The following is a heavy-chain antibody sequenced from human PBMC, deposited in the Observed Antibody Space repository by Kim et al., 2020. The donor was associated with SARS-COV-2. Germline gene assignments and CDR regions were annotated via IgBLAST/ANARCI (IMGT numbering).Heavy chain of an antibody. J-gene: IGHJ4*03. D-gene: IGHD6-19*01. Sequence: GGSLRLSCAASGFTFSSYGMHWVRQAPGKGLEWVAVIWYDGSNKYYADSVKGRFTISRDNSKNTLYLQMNSLRAEDTAVYYCAKYSAWLVQEGYFDYWGQGTLVTVSS. CDR1: GFTFSSYG. CDR2: IWYDGSNK. CDR3: AKYSAWLVQEGYFDY. V-gene: IGHV3-33*06.